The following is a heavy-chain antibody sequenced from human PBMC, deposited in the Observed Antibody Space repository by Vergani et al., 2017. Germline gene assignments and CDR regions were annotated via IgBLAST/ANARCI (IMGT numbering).Heavy chain of an antibody. V-gene: IGHV3-11*05. D-gene: IGHD3-9*01. J-gene: IGHJ6*02. CDR2: ISSSSSYT. Sequence: QVQLVESGGGLVKPGGSLRLSCAASGFTFSDYYMSWIRQAPGKGLEWVSYISSSSSYTKYADSVKGRFTISRDNAKNSLDLQMNSLRAEDTAVYYCARALRPFDAMYYDYGMDVWGQGTTVTVSS. CDR3: ARALRPFDAMYYDYGMDV. CDR1: GFTFSDYY.